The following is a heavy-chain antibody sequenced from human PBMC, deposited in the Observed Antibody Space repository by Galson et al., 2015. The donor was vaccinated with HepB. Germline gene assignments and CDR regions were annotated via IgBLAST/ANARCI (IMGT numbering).Heavy chain of an antibody. CDR2: ISYDGSFR. Sequence: SLRLFCASSGFSFSNYGIHWVRQAPGKGLEWMAVISYDGSFRYYAADLKGRFTVSRDSSRSMLYPQMNSLRVEDTAVYYCAKGGPGQIHMRINRILGFDPWGQGTQVTVSS. J-gene: IGHJ5*02. CDR1: GFSFSNYG. CDR3: AKGGPGQIHMRINRILGFDP. V-gene: IGHV3-30*18. D-gene: IGHD2/OR15-2a*01.